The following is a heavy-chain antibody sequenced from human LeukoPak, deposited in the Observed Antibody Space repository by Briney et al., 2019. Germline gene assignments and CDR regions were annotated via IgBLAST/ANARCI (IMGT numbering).Heavy chain of an antibody. J-gene: IGHJ5*02. CDR2: INPTGGST. CDR3: ATLYYDILTTTNWFDP. V-gene: IGHV1-46*01. CDR1: GYTFTSYY. D-gene: IGHD3-9*01. Sequence: ASVKVSCKASGYTFTSYYMHWVRQAPGQGLEWMRLINPTGGSTGYAQKFQGRVTMTEDTSTDTAYMELSSLRSEDTAVYYCATLYYDILTTTNWFDPWGQGTLVTVSS.